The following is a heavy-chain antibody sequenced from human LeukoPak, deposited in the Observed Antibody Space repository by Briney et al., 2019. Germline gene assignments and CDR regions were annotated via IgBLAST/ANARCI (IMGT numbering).Heavy chain of an antibody. Sequence: GGPLRLSCASSGFTFNNYAMTWVRQAPGKGLEWVSSITASGGSTYCADSVKGRFTISRDNSKNTLYLQMSSLRAEDTAVYYCARDYPTSGIVTIFDYWGQGTLVTVSS. CDR3: ARDYPTSGIVTIFDY. J-gene: IGHJ4*02. V-gene: IGHV3-23*01. D-gene: IGHD1-1*01. CDR1: GFTFNNYA. CDR2: ITASGGST.